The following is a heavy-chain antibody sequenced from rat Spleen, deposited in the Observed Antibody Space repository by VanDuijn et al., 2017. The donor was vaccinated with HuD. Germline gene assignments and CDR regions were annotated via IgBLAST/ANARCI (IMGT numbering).Heavy chain of an antibody. CDR3: ARRRYDVTYYLY. Sequence: EVQLQESGPGLVKPSQSLSLTCSVTGYSITRTYRWNWIRKFPGSKLEWMGYINSAGSTNYNPSLKSRISITRDTSKNQFFLQMDSLRSEDTATYYCARRRYDVTYYLYWGQGVMVTVSS. CDR1: GYSITRTYR. CDR2: INSAGST. J-gene: IGHJ2*01. V-gene: IGHV3-3*01. D-gene: IGHD1-12*02.